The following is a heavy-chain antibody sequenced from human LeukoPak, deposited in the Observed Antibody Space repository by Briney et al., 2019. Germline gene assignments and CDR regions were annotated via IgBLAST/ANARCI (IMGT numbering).Heavy chain of an antibody. CDR2: IYYSGST. CDR3: AISGYDIDY. D-gene: IGHD5-12*01. J-gene: IGHJ4*02. Sequence: SETLSLTCTVSGGSISSYYWSWIRQPPGKGLEWIGYIYYSGSTNYNPSLKSRVTISVDTSKSQFSLKLSSVTAADTAVYYCAISGYDIDYWGQGTLVTVSS. CDR1: GGSISSYY. V-gene: IGHV4-59*01.